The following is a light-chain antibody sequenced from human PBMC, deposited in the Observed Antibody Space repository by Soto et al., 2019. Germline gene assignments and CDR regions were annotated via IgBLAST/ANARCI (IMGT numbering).Light chain of an antibody. J-gene: IGLJ2*01. V-gene: IGLV1-44*01. CDR2: SNS. CDR1: SSNIGSRP. Sequence: QSVLTQPPSASGTPGQRVTISCSGSSSNIGSRPVNWYQQVSGTAPKLLMYSNSLRPSGVPDRISGSKSGTSASLAISGLQSEDEADYYCAAWDESLNGVIFGGGTQLTVL. CDR3: AAWDESLNGVI.